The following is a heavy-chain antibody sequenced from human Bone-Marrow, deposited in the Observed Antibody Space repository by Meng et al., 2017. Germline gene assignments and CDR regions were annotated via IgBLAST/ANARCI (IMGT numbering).Heavy chain of an antibody. CDR1: GGSFSGYF. CDR3: ARQGDTAMATFDY. D-gene: IGHD5-18*01. V-gene: IGHV4-34*01. Sequence: QVQLQQWGAGLLKPSETLSLTCAVYGGSFSGYFWSWIRQAPGKGLEWIGEINHSGGTKYTPSLESRVTISIDTSKNQFSLKLSSVTAADTAIYYCARQGDTAMATFDYWGQGTLVTVSS. CDR2: INHSGGT. J-gene: IGHJ4*02.